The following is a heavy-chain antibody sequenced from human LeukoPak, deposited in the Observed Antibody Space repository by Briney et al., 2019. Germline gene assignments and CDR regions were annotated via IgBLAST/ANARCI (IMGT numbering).Heavy chain of an antibody. D-gene: IGHD5-12*01. CDR2: VSYSGGT. Sequence: KSSETLSLTCTVSGDSVSGHYWSWIRQTPGKGLEWIGYVSYSGGTNYNPSLKRRVSISLDTSKNQFSLKLSSPAAADPAVYYCARAPMAITTSACPDAFDFWGQGTMVTVSS. J-gene: IGHJ3*01. CDR1: GDSVSGHY. CDR3: ARAPMAITTSACPDAFDF. V-gene: IGHV4-59*02.